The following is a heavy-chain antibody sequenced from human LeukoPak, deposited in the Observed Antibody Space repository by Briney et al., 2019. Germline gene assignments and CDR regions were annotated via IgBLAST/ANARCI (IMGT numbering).Heavy chain of an antibody. Sequence: SETLSLTCAVSGGSISSSNWWSWVRQPPGKGLEWIGEIYHSGSTNYNPSLKSRLTISVDKSKNHFSLKLSTVTAADTAVYYRAREFRSVGGGGFYLWGQRTIVHVS. D-gene: IGHD3-16*01. V-gene: IGHV4-4*02. CDR3: AREFRSVGGGGFYL. J-gene: IGHJ3*01. CDR2: IYHSGST. CDR1: GGSISSSNW.